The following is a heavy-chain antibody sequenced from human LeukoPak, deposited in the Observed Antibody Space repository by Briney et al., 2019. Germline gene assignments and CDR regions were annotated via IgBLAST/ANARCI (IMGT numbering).Heavy chain of an antibody. CDR1: GFTFSSYS. CDR2: ISSSSSII. V-gene: IGHV3-48*01. D-gene: IGHD5-24*01. J-gene: IGHJ4*02. CDR3: ARRVATTPFDY. Sequence: GGSLRLSCAASGFTFSSYSMNWVRQAPGKGLEWISYISSSSSIIYYADSVKGRFTISRDNAKNSLYLQMNSLRAEDTAVYYCARRVATTPFDYWGQGPLVTVSS.